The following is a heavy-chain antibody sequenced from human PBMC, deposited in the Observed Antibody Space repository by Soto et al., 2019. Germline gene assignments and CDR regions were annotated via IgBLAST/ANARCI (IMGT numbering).Heavy chain of an antibody. CDR3: ARAAAARNYYYYMDV. J-gene: IGHJ6*03. CDR1: GGTFSSYA. CDR2: IIPIFGTA. D-gene: IGHD2-2*01. Sequence: ASVKVSCKASGGTFSSYAISWVRQAPGQGLEWMGGIIPIFGTANYAQKFQGRVTITADESTSTAYMELSSLRSEDTAVYYCARAAAARNYYYYMDVWGKGTTVTVSS. V-gene: IGHV1-69*13.